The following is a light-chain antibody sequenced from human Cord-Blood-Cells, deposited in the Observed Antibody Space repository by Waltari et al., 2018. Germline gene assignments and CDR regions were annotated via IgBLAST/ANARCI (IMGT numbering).Light chain of an antibody. CDR2: VAF. CDR3: QQYGSSPTWT. Sequence: EIVLTQSPGTLSLSPGERAPLSCRDSQSVSSSYLAWYQQKPGQAPRLLIYVAFSRATAIPDRVSGSGSGTDFTLTISRLEPEDFAVYYCQQYGSSPTWTFGQGTKVEIK. CDR1: QSVSSSY. J-gene: IGKJ1*01. V-gene: IGKV3-20*01.